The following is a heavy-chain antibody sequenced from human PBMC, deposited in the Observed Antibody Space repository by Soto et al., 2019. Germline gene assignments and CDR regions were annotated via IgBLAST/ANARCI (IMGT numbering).Heavy chain of an antibody. Sequence: GGSLRLSCAASGFTFSSSAMSWVRQAPGKGLGWASTISGSGGITYYADSVKGRFTISRDNSKNTLYLQMNSLRAEDTAVYYCAKSWGLSYHMIYYFDSWGLGTLVTVSS. J-gene: IGHJ4*02. CDR2: ISGSGGIT. CDR3: AKSWGLSYHMIYYFDS. D-gene: IGHD3-10*01. V-gene: IGHV3-23*01. CDR1: GFTFSSSA.